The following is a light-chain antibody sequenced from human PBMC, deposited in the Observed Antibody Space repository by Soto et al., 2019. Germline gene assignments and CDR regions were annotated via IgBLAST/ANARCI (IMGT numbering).Light chain of an antibody. CDR3: QHYDNLPRYT. CDR1: QDISNS. V-gene: IGKV1-33*01. CDR2: AAS. Sequence: DIQMTHSPSSLSKAVGERVTITYQPSQDISNSLNWYQQKPGKPPNLLIYAASKLQTGVPSRFSGGRSGTHFTFTIRNLQPEDIATYYCQHYDNLPRYTFGLGTKVDIK. J-gene: IGKJ2*01.